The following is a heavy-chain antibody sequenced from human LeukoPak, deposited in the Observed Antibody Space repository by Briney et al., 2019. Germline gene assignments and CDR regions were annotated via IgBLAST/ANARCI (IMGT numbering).Heavy chain of an antibody. CDR3: ARVDILTGYSIDY. CDR2: INPKSGGT. V-gene: IGHV1-2*02. J-gene: IGHJ4*02. Sequence: GSVTVSCKASGYTFTGYYMHWVRQAPGQGLEWMGWINPKSGGTNYAQTLKGRVTMKRDRSISTAYMELSRLRSDDTAVYYCARVDILTGYSIDYWGQGTLVTVSS. D-gene: IGHD3-9*01. CDR1: GYTFTGYY.